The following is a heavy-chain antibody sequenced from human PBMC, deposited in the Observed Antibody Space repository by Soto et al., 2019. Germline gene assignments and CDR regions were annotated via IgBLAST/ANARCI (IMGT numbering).Heavy chain of an antibody. CDR2: INPMVTVT. CDR1: GGTFNTYT. D-gene: IGHD2-2*01. V-gene: IGHV1-69*02. J-gene: IGHJ3*01. Sequence: QVHLIQSGAEVKKPGSSVKVSCKAAGGTFNTYTLIWVRQAPGHGLEWMGRINPMVTVTNSAQKFQGTLTLTAVKSTGTAFMELTSLRSDDTAVYYCSIGSWSAETFDVWGQGTMVTVSS. CDR3: SIGSWSAETFDV.